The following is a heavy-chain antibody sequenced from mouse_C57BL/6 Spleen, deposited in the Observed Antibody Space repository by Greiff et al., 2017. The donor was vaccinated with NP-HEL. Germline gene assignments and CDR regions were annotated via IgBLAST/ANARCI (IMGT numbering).Heavy chain of an antibody. CDR1: GYTFTSYW. Sequence: VQLQQSGAELVKPGASVKMSCKASGYTFTSYWITWVKQRPGQGLEWIGDIYPGSGSTNYNEKFKSKATLTVDTSSSTAYMQLSSLTSEDSAVYYCASYDYGGSWFAYWGQGTLVTVSA. CDR2: IYPGSGST. CDR3: ASYDYGGSWFAY. V-gene: IGHV1-55*01. J-gene: IGHJ3*01. D-gene: IGHD2-4*01.